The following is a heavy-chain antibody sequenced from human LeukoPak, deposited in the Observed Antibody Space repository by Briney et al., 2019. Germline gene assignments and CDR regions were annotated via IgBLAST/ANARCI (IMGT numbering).Heavy chain of an antibody. CDR3: ASTNIVLMVYALNNDAFDI. V-gene: IGHV4-61*02. CDR2: IYTSGST. J-gene: IGHJ3*02. CDR1: VGSISSGSYY. Sequence: PSETLSLTCTVSVGSISSGSYYWSWIRQPAGKGLEWIGRIYTSGSTNYNPSLKSRVTISVDTSKNQFSLKLSSVTAADTAVYYCASTNIVLMVYALNNDAFDIWGQGTMVTVSS. D-gene: IGHD2-8*01.